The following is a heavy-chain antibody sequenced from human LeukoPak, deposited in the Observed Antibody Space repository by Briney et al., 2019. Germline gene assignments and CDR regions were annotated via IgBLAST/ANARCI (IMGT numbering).Heavy chain of an antibody. V-gene: IGHV4-34*01. CDR1: GGSFSGYY. Sequence: SETLSLTCAVYGGSFSGYYWSWIRQPPGKGLEWIGEINHSGSTNYNPSLKSRVTISVDTSKNQFSLKLSSVTAADTAVYYCARGPYYYDSSGYAPNKVYYFDYWGQGTLVTVSS. J-gene: IGHJ4*02. CDR2: INHSGST. CDR3: ARGPYYYDSSGYAPNKVYYFDY. D-gene: IGHD3-22*01.